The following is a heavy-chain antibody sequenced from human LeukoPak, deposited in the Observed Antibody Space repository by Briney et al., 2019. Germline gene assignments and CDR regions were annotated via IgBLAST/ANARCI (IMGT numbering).Heavy chain of an antibody. V-gene: IGHV3-30*02. CDR2: MTYDGSKR. CDR1: GFTFSSYG. CDR3: AKNRRIFGRTLQRHYMDV. D-gene: IGHD3-3*01. Sequence: GGSLRLSCVVSGFTFSSYGMHWVRQAPGKGLEGVAFMTYDGSKRPYADSVKGRFTISRDNSKNTLYLQMDGLRPEDTAVYYCAKNRRIFGRTLQRHYMDVWGKGTTVAVSS. J-gene: IGHJ6*03.